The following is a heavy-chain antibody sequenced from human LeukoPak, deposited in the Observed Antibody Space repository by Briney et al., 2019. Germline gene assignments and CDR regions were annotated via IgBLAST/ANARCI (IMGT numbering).Heavy chain of an antibody. CDR2: IYPGDSDT. V-gene: IGHV5-51*01. CDR3: ARLRRDSSGYYYGGAFDI. CDR1: GYSFTSYW. D-gene: IGHD3-22*01. Sequence: GESLKISCKGSGYSFTSYWIGWVRQMPGKGLEWMGIIYPGDSDTRYSPSFQGQVTISADKSISTAYLQWSSLKASDTAMYYCARLRRDSSGYYYGGAFDIWGQGTMVTVPS. J-gene: IGHJ3*02.